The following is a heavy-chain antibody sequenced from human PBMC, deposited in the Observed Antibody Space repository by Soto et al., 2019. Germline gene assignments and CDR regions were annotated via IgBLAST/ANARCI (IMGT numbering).Heavy chain of an antibody. CDR3: ARVSHFDWFSYYMGV. CDR2: IKQDGSEK. Sequence: PGGSLRLSCAASGFTFSSYWMSWVRQAPGKGLEWVANIKQDGSEKYYVDSVKGRFTISRDNAKNSLYLQMNSLRAEDTAVYYCARVSHFDWFSYYMGVRGKGTTVTVSS. J-gene: IGHJ6*03. CDR1: GFTFSSYW. D-gene: IGHD3-9*01. V-gene: IGHV3-7*01.